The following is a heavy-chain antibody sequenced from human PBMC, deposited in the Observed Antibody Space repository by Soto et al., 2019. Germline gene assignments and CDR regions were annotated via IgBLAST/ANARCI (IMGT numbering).Heavy chain of an antibody. J-gene: IGHJ4*02. Sequence: GGSLRLSCAASGFTFSSYAMHWVRRAPGKGLEWVAVISYDGSNKYYADSVKGRFTISRDNSKNTLYLQMNSLRAEDTAVYYCARDQEWWDYWGQGT. D-gene: IGHD2-15*01. CDR3: ARDQEWWDY. CDR1: GFTFSSYA. CDR2: ISYDGSNK. V-gene: IGHV3-30-3*01.